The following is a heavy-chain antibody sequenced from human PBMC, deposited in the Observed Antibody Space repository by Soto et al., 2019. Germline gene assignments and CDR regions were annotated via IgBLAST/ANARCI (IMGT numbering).Heavy chain of an antibody. CDR1: GFAFSSYW. D-gene: IGHD5-12*01. CDR2: IKPDGSDG. Sequence: GGSLRLSCAASGFAFSSYWMSWFRQAPGKGLEWVANIKPDGSDGYYMESLKGRFTISRDNAKNSLYLQMNSLRAEDTAVYYCARVDRYDQSDYWGQGTQVTVSS. CDR3: ARVDRYDQSDY. J-gene: IGHJ4*02. V-gene: IGHV3-7*02.